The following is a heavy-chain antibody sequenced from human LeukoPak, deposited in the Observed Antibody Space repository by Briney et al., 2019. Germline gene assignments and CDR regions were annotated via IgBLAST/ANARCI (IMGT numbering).Heavy chain of an antibody. J-gene: IGHJ5*02. CDR2: MNPNSGNT. CDR1: GYTFTSYD. V-gene: IGHV1-8*01. Sequence: ASVKVSCKASGYTFTSYDINWVRQATGQGLEWMGWMNPNSGNTGYAQKFQGRVTMTRNTSISTAYMELRSLRSDDTAVYYCARLLTARGYNWFDPWGQGTLVTVSS. D-gene: IGHD2-21*02. CDR3: ARLLTARGYNWFDP.